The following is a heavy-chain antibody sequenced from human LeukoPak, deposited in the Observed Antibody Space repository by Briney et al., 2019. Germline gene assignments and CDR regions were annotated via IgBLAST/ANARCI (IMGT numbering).Heavy chain of an antibody. CDR1: GFTFSSYA. V-gene: IGHV3-30*04. Sequence: GGSLRLSCAASGFTFSSYAMHWVRQAPGKGLEWVAVISYDGSNKYYADSVKGRFTISRDNSKNTLYLQMNSLRAEDTAVYYCAREGYFGSGIDYYYGMDVWGQGTKVTVSS. D-gene: IGHD3-10*01. CDR2: ISYDGSNK. CDR3: AREGYFGSGIDYYYGMDV. J-gene: IGHJ6*02.